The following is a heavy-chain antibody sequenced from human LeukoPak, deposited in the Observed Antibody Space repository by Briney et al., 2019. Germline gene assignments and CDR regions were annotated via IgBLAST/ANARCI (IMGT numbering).Heavy chain of an antibody. D-gene: IGHD5-18*01. V-gene: IGHV4-4*07. Sequence: PSETLSLTCTVSGGSISGYYWNWIRQPAGKGLEWIGRIYSSGSTNYNPSLKGRLTISVDTSKNQFSLKLSSVTAADTAVYYCARARLGYSYDYWGQGTLVTVSS. J-gene: IGHJ4*02. CDR1: GGSISGYY. CDR3: ARARLGYSYDY. CDR2: IYSSGST.